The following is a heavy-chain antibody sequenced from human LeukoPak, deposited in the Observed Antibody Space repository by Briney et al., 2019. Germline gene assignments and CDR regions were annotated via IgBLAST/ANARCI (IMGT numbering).Heavy chain of an antibody. CDR2: IYYSGST. CDR3: ARAMLYYYGSGSYWGTFDY. CDR1: GYSFSSHW. D-gene: IGHD3-10*01. Sequence: ESLKISCKGSGYSFSSHWISWVRQMPGKGLEWIGYIYYSGSTNYNPSLKGRVTISVDTSKNQFSLKLSSVTAADTAVYYCARAMLYYYGSGSYWGTFDYWGQGTLVTVSS. V-gene: IGHV4-59*11. J-gene: IGHJ4*02.